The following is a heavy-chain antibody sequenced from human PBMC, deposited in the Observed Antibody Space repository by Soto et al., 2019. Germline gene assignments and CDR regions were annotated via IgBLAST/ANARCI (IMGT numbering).Heavy chain of an antibody. J-gene: IGHJ4*02. CDR1: GYTFTSYG. CDR2: ISAYNGNT. Sequence: QVQLVQSGAEVKKPGASVKVSCKASGYTFTSYGISWVRQAPGQGLEWMGWISAYNGNTNYAQKLQGRVTMTTDTYTSQAYRELRSLRSDYTAVYYCARVPAFAWLTYYFDYWGQGTLVTVSS. D-gene: IGHD3-9*01. V-gene: IGHV1-18*01. CDR3: ARVPAFAWLTYYFDY.